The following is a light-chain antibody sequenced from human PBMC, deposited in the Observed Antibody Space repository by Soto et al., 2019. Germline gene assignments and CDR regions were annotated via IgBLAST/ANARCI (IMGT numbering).Light chain of an antibody. CDR1: QSLLYNVNNKNY. CDR2: WAS. Sequence: DIVMTQSPDSLAVSLGERATIKCKSSQSLLYNVNNKNYLGWYQQKAGQPPKLLLYWASYRESGVPDRFSGSGSGTDFALTISSLQAEDVAVYYCLQHHSSPFTFGPGTKVDI. CDR3: LQHHSSPFT. J-gene: IGKJ3*01. V-gene: IGKV4-1*01.